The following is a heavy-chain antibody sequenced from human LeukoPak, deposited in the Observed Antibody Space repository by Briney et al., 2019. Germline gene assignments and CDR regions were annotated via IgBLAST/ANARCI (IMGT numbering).Heavy chain of an antibody. CDR3: ARDPPDYYGMDV. CDR2: ISYDGSNK. Sequence: GGSLRLSCAASGFTFSDYWMHWVRQAPGKGLVWVAVISYDGSNKYYADSVKGRFTISRDNSKNTLYLQMNSLRAEDTAVYYCARDPPDYYGMDVWGQGTTVTVSS. CDR1: GFTFSDYW. J-gene: IGHJ6*02. V-gene: IGHV3-30-3*01.